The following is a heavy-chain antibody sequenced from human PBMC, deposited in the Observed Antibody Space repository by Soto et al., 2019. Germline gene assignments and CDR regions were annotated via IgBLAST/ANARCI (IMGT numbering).Heavy chain of an antibody. J-gene: IGHJ4*02. D-gene: IGHD1-1*01. Sequence: PSETLSLTCSVSGGSINNYYWSWIRQPPGKGLVWIVYIYYSGTPNYNPSLKSRVTISIDTSKNQFSLRLASVTAADTAVYYCARTLPNRQLFDSWSQGTLVTVSS. V-gene: IGHV4-59*01. CDR1: GGSINNYY. CDR2: IYYSGTP. CDR3: ARTLPNRQLFDS.